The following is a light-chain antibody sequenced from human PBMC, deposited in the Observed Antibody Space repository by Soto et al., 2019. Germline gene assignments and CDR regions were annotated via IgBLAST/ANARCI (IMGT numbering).Light chain of an antibody. Sequence: DIQMTQSPSSLSASVGDRITLTCRASQTIHSYLHWYQFKPGKAPQLLIQSASSLHSGVPSRFSGSGSGTHFTLIISSLQPEDSATYYCQQTFSTPCTFGQGTKVDIK. J-gene: IGKJ1*01. CDR3: QQTFSTPCT. V-gene: IGKV1-39*01. CDR1: QTIHSY. CDR2: SAS.